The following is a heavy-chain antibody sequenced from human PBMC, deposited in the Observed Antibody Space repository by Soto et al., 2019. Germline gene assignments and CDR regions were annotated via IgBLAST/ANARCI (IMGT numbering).Heavy chain of an antibody. D-gene: IGHD3-22*01. CDR1: GGTXXXXX. CDR2: IIPIFGTA. Sequence: QVQLVQSGAEVKKPGSSVKVSCKASGGTXXXXXISXXXXXXXXXXXWMGGIIPIFGTANYAQKFQGRVTITADESTSTAYMELSSLRSEDTAVYYCARGEYYDSSGYYVYWGQGTLVTVSS. CDR3: ARGEYYDSSGYYVY. J-gene: IGHJ4*02. V-gene: IGHV1-69*01.